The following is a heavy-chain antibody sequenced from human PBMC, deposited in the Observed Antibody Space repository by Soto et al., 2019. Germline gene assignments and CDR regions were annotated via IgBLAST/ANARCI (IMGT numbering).Heavy chain of an antibody. CDR3: DRSNGLELGTFDY. CDR2: IYYSGST. V-gene: IGHV4-30-4*01. Sequence: SETLSLTCTVSGGSISSGDYYWSWIRQPPGKGLEWIGYIYYSGSTYYNPSLKSRVTISVDTSKNQFSLKLSSVTAADTAVYYCDRSNGLELGTFDYWGQGTLVTVSS. D-gene: IGHD7-27*01. CDR1: GGSISSGDYY. J-gene: IGHJ4*02.